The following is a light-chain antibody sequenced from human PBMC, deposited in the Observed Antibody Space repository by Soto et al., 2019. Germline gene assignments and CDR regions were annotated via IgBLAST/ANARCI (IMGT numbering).Light chain of an antibody. CDR2: EAT. CDR1: SSDIGSYNF. CDR3: CSYAGTSSWV. Sequence: QSALTQPASVSGSPGQSITISCTGTSSDIGSYNFVSWYQQRLGRAPKLMIFEATKRPSGVPPRFSGSKSGNTASLTISGLQAEDEADYYCCSYAGTSSWVFGGGTKLTVL. V-gene: IGLV2-23*01. J-gene: IGLJ3*02.